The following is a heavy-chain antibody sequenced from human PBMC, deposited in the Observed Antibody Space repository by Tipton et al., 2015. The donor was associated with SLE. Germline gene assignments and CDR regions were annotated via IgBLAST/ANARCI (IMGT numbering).Heavy chain of an antibody. CDR3: ASDGDDSSGAFDI. D-gene: IGHD3-22*01. CDR2: IQFSGST. V-gene: IGHV4-31*03. J-gene: IGHJ3*02. Sequence: LRLSCTVSGGSIRSGGYFWSWIRQHPGEGLEWIGDIQFSGSTYYNPSLKSRVTISVDTSKNQFSLKLSSVTAADTAVYYCASDGDDSSGAFDIWGQGTMVTVS. CDR1: GGSIRSGGYF.